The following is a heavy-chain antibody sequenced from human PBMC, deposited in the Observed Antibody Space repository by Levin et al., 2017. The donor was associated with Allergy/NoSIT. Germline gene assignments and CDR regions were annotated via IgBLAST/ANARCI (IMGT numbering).Heavy chain of an antibody. CDR1: GILFSSYD. D-gene: IGHD3-22*01. CDR2: ISAGGNYI. J-gene: IGHJ6*02. Sequence: GESLKISCAASGILFSSYDMNWVRQAPGKGLEWVSSISAGGNYIYYADSVKGRFTISRDNAKNSLFLQMNSLRAEDTAVYYCASWAMYHYDRSAFDYFFYAMDVWGQGTTVTVSS. V-gene: IGHV3-21*01. CDR3: ASWAMYHYDRSAFDYFFYAMDV.